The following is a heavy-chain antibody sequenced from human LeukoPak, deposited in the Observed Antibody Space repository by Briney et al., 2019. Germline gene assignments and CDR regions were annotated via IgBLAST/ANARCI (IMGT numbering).Heavy chain of an antibody. Sequence: SETLSLTCTVSGGSISSLYWSWIRQPPGKGLVWFGYVFSSGSTNYNPSLKSRVTISVDTSKNHFSLKLSSVTAADTAVYYCARSSWYPDAFDIWGQGTMVTVSS. J-gene: IGHJ3*02. CDR3: ARSSWYPDAFDI. D-gene: IGHD6-13*01. CDR1: GGSISSLY. CDR2: VFSSGST. V-gene: IGHV4-59*11.